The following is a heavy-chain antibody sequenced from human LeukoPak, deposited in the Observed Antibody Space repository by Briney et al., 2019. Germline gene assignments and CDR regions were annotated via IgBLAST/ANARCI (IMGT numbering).Heavy chain of an antibody. CDR3: ARDPSNTSGWYIYFDY. D-gene: IGHD6-19*01. CDR2: ISTYNGDT. CDR1: GYTFKSYA. V-gene: IGHV1-18*01. J-gene: IGHJ4*02. Sequence: ASVKVSCKASGYTFKSYAISWVRQAPGQGLEWMGWISTYNGDTNYAQKFQGRVTMTTDTSTSTAYMELRSLRSDGTAVYYCARDPSNTSGWYIYFDYWGQGALVTVSS.